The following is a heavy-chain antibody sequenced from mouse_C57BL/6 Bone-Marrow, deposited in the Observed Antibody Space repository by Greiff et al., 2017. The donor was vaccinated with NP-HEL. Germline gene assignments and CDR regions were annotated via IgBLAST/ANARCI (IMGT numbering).Heavy chain of an antibody. CDR2: IYPRSGNT. Sequence: VQLQQSGAELARPGASVKLSCKASGYTFTSYGISWVKQRTGQGLEWIGEIYPRSGNTYYNEKFKGKATLTADKSSSTAYMELRSLTSEDSAVYFCARRDYGSSYNDYWGQGTTLTVSS. CDR1: GYTFTSYG. D-gene: IGHD1-1*01. V-gene: IGHV1-81*01. CDR3: ARRDYGSSYNDY. J-gene: IGHJ2*01.